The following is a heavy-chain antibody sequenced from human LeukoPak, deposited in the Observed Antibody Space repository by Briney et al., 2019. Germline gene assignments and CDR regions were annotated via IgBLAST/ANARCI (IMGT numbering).Heavy chain of an antibody. Sequence: ASVKVSCKASGYTFTGYYMHWVRQAPGQGLEWMGWINPNSGGTNYAQKFQGRVTMTRDTSISTAYMELSRLRSDDTAVYYCARDQTNVLRFLEWLFYDYWGQGTLVTVSS. CDR2: INPNSGGT. V-gene: IGHV1-2*02. CDR1: GYTFTGYY. CDR3: ARDQTNVLRFLEWLFYDY. D-gene: IGHD3-3*01. J-gene: IGHJ4*02.